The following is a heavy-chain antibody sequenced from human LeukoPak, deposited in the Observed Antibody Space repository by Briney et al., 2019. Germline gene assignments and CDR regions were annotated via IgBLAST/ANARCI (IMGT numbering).Heavy chain of an antibody. Sequence: SVNVSFTASGGTFIFYAINWLRQAPGQGLEWMGRIIPIPGMANYAQKFQGRVTITADSSTSTAYVEVSSLRSEDTAVYYCARAVVVARGLMGYFDYWGQGTLVTVSS. V-gene: IGHV1-69*04. J-gene: IGHJ4*02. D-gene: IGHD3-10*01. CDR3: ARAVVVARGLMGYFDY. CDR2: IIPIPGMA. CDR1: GGTFIFYA.